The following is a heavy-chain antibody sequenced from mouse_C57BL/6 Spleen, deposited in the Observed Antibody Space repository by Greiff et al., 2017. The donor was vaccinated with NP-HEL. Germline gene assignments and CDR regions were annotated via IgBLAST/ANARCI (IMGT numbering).Heavy chain of an antibody. CDR2: INPNNGGT. CDR1: GYTFTDYY. V-gene: IGHV1-26*01. D-gene: IGHD2-1*01. J-gene: IGHJ1*03. CDR3: ASYYGNPNWYFDV. Sequence: EVQLQQSGPELVKPGASVKISCKASGYTFTDYYMNWVKQSHGKSLEWIGDINPNNGGTSYNQKFKGKATLTVDKSSSTAYMELRSLTSEDSAVYYCASYYGNPNWYFDVWGTGTTVTVSS.